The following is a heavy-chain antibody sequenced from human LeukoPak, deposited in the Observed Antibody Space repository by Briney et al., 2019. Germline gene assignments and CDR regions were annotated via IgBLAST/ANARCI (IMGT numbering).Heavy chain of an antibody. Sequence: GASLQISCQASGYSFTAFWIAWVRPLPGKGLEWMGIIYPDDSDTKYSPSFQGQVTISADKSINTAYLQWSSLKASDSAIFYCARRQRLPNEYDSGCYYHDDAFDLWGQGTMVTVSS. CDR2: IYPDDSDT. CDR3: ARRQRLPNEYDSGCYYHDDAFDL. D-gene: IGHD3-22*01. J-gene: IGHJ3*01. CDR1: GYSFTAFW. V-gene: IGHV5-51*01.